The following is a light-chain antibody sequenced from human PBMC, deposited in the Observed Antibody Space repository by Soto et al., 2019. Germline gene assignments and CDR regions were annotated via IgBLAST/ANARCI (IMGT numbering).Light chain of an antibody. V-gene: IGKV1-33*01. J-gene: IGKJ4*01. CDR3: QQYDNLPLT. CDR1: QDISIS. CDR2: DAT. Sequence: DIQMTQSPSFLSASVGDRVTISCQASQDISISLGWYQQKPGKAPQLLIYDATKLETGVPSRFSGRGSGTDFSFTIRSLQTEDFATYFCQQYDNLPLTLGGGTKVDIK.